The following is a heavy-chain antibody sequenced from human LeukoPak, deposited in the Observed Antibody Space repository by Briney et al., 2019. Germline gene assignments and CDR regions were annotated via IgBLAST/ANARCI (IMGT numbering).Heavy chain of an antibody. CDR2: ISASGTST. V-gene: IGHV3-23*01. CDR3: AKGLAAMVTWDYYFDY. Sequence: GGSLRLSCVASGFTFNTYWMHWVRQAPGKGLEWVSSISASGTSTYYADSVKGLTISRDNSKNTLYLQMNSLRAEDTAVYYCAKGLAAMVTWDYYFDYWGQGTLVTVSS. CDR1: GFTFNTYW. D-gene: IGHD5-18*01. J-gene: IGHJ4*02.